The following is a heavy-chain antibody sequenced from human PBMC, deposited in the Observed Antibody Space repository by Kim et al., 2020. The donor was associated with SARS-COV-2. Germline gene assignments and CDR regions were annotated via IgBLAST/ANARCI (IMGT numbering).Heavy chain of an antibody. Sequence: ASVKVSCKASGYTFTSYGISWVRQAPGQGLEWMGWISAYNGNTNYAQKLQGRVTMTTDTSTSTAYMELRSLRSDDTAVYYCARDYYDSSGYFDVLSVYYYYYGMDVWGQGTTVTVSS. CDR2: ISAYNGNT. D-gene: IGHD3-22*01. J-gene: IGHJ6*02. CDR3: ARDYYDSSGYFDVLSVYYYYYGMDV. V-gene: IGHV1-18*01. CDR1: GYTFTSYG.